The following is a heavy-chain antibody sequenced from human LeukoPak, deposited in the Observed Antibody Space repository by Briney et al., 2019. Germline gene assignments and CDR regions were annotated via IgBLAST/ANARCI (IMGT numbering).Heavy chain of an antibody. D-gene: IGHD2/OR15-2a*01. J-gene: IGHJ6*03. CDR3: AKGGNIRVLDYYYYMDV. CDR1: GFTFSSYE. Sequence: GSLRLSCAASGFTFSSYEMNWVRQAPGKGLEWVSYISSSGSTIYYADSVKGRFTISRDNSKNTLYLQMNSLGAEDTAVYYCAKGGNIRVLDYYYYMDVWGKGTTVTVSS. CDR2: ISSSGSTI. V-gene: IGHV3-48*03.